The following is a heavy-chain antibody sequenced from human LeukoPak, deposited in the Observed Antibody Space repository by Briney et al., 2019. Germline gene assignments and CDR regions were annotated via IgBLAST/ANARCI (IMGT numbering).Heavy chain of an antibody. CDR2: ISYGGSNK. D-gene: IGHD6-13*01. CDR1: GFTFSSYG. CDR3: ATGPWEGIAAARPLGVEYYFAY. J-gene: IGHJ4*02. Sequence: GGSLRLSCAASGFTFSSYGMRWVRQAPGKGLEWVAVISYGGSNKYYADSVKGRFTISRDNSKNTLYLQMTSLRAEDTAVYYCATGPWEGIAAARPLGVEYYFAYWGQGTLVTVSS. V-gene: IGHV3-30*03.